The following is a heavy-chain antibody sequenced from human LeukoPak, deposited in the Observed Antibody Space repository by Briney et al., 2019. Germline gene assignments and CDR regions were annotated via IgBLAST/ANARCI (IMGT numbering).Heavy chain of an antibody. J-gene: IGHJ4*02. D-gene: IGHD3-10*01. CDR2: IRYDGTNK. CDR1: GFTFRSYG. V-gene: IGHV3-30*02. CDR3: ARAPRGDCYGSGSYFDY. Sequence: GGSLRLSCAASGFTFRSYGMHWVRQAPGEGLEWVAIIRYDGTNKYYADSVKGRFTISRDNSKNTLYLQMNSLRAEDTAVYYCARAPRGDCYGSGSYFDYWGQGTLVTVSS.